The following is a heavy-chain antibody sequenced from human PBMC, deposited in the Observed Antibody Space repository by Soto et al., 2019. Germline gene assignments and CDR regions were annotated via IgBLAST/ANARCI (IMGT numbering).Heavy chain of an antibody. V-gene: IGHV1-69*06. D-gene: IGHD1-26*01. CDR1: GSTFNNFA. J-gene: IGHJ4*02. CDR2: IVVDANTA. CDR3: ARAIKRWEVNYYFDF. Sequence: QVVLLQSGAEVKEPGSSVRVSCQVSGSTFNNFAFSWARQAPGHGPEWMGGIVVDANTAAYSQRFQYRVTLTADTYTDALYMELGSLSFEDTAGFYCARAIKRWEVNYYFDFWGQGTLVTVSS.